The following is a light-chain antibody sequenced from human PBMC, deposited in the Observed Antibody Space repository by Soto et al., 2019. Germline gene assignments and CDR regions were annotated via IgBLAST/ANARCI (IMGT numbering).Light chain of an antibody. CDR1: QSVGRNY. V-gene: IGKV3-20*01. CDR2: DAS. Sequence: EIVLTQSLGTLSLSPGESATLSCRASQSVGRNYLAWFQHKPDQAPRLLIYDASNRATGVPDRFSGSGSGTDFTLSVTRLEPEDFAVYYCHQYAVSPLTFGGGTKVDIK. J-gene: IGKJ4*01. CDR3: HQYAVSPLT.